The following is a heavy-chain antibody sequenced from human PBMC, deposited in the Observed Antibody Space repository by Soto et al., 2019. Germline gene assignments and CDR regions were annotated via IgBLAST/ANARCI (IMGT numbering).Heavy chain of an antibody. Sequence: GGSLRLSCAASGFTFSSYAMSWVRQAPGKGLEWVSSISGSGGGTYYADSVKGRFTFSRDNSKNTLYLQMNSLRAEDTAVYYCAKFGMATTKRSPPYYIDYWGQGALVTVS. CDR3: AKFGMATTKRSPPYYIDY. D-gene: IGHD1-1*01. CDR1: GFTFSSYA. J-gene: IGHJ4*02. CDR2: ISGSGGGT. V-gene: IGHV3-23*01.